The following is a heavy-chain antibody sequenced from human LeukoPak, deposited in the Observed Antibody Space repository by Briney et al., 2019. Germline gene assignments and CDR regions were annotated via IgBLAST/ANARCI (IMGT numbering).Heavy chain of an antibody. CDR2: INPSGGTT. CDR3: ARQRGGQYEDAFDI. Sequence: ASVKVSCKASGYTFTSSYIHWVRQTPGQGLEWMGIINPSGGTTIYAQKFQGRVTMTRDTSTSTVYMELSSLRSEDTAVYYCARQRGGQYEDAFDIWGQGTVVTVSS. D-gene: IGHD2-8*01. CDR1: GYTFTSSY. J-gene: IGHJ3*02. V-gene: IGHV1-46*01.